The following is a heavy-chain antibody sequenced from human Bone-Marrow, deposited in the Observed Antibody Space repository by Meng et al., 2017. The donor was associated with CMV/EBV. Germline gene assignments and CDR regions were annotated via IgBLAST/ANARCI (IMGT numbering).Heavy chain of an antibody. CDR1: GGTFSSYA. Sequence: ASVKVSCKASGGTFSSYAISWVRQAPGQGLEWMGWINPNSGGTNYAQKFQGRVTMTRDTSISTAYMELSRLRSDDTAVYYCARAKRELDQRIMFAFDIWGQGTMVTVSS. CDR3: ARAKRELDQRIMFAFDI. J-gene: IGHJ3*02. CDR2: INPNSGGT. D-gene: IGHD1/OR15-1a*01. V-gene: IGHV1-2*02.